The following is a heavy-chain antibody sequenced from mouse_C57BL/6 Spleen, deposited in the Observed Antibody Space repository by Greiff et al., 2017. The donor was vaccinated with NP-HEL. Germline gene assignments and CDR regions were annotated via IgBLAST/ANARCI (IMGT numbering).Heavy chain of an antibody. Sequence: QVQLKQSGAELVKPGASVKISCKASGYAFSSYWMNWVKQRPGKGLEWIGQIYPGDGDTNYNGKFKGKATLTADKSSSTAYMQLSSLTSEDSAVYFCARSVYYDYVSYAMDYWGQGTSVTVSS. V-gene: IGHV1-80*01. CDR1: GYAFSSYW. CDR2: IYPGDGDT. CDR3: ARSVYYDYVSYAMDY. J-gene: IGHJ4*01. D-gene: IGHD2-4*01.